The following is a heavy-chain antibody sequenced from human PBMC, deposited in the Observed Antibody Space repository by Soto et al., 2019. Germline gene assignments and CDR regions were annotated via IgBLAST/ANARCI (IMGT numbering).Heavy chain of an antibody. Sequence: SETLSLTCTVSGVSISSGGYYWSWIRQHPGEGLEWIGYIYYSGTTNYNPSFKSRVTISVVTSKNQFSLKLSSVTAADTAVYYCAKGVVVVTPFDYWGRGALVTVSS. CDR3: AKGVVVVTPFDY. CDR2: IYYSGTT. V-gene: IGHV4-31*03. D-gene: IGHD2-21*02. J-gene: IGHJ4*02. CDR1: GVSISSGGYY.